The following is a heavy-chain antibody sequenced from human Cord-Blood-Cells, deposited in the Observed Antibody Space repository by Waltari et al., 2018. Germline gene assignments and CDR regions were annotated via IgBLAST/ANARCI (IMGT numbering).Heavy chain of an antibody. CDR2: LDPNSGGT. J-gene: IGHJ4*02. CDR3: ARDVGGGTLDY. Sequence: QVQLVQSGAEVKKPGASVKVSCKASGYTFTGYYMHWVRQAPGQGLEWMGWLDPNSGGTNYAQKFQCGGTMTRDTSISTAYMELSRLGSDDTAVYYCARDVGGGTLDYWGQGTLVTVSS. CDR1: GYTFTGYY. V-gene: IGHV1-2*02. D-gene: IGHD3-16*01.